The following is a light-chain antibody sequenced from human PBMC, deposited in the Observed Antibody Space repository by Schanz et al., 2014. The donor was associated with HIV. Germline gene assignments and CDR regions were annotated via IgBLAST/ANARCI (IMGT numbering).Light chain of an antibody. CDR2: DVS. CDR3: SSYTSSSTPLV. CDR1: GGAVGGYNL. Sequence: QSALTQPASVSGSPGRPFPISGPGTGGAVGGYNLPPGSQQHPAKAPKVMIYDVSNRPSGVSNRFSGSKSGNTASLTISGLQAEDEADYYCSSYTSSSTPLVFGGGTKLTVL. V-gene: IGLV2-14*01. J-gene: IGLJ3*02.